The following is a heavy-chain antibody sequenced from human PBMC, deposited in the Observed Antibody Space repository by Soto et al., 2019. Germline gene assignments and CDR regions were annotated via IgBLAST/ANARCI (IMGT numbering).Heavy chain of an antibody. CDR3: GRRLALATTSGDAFDL. V-gene: IGHV4-59*01. J-gene: IGHJ3*01. CDR1: NGSIINYY. D-gene: IGHD3-16*01. CDR2: ISYSGST. Sequence: QVQLQESGPGLVKPSETLSLTCTVSNGSIINYYWSWIRQPPGEGLEWIGFISYSGSTNYNPYLTGRVTMSVDMSRDQLSLKLNSLTAADTAVDYCGRRLALATTSGDAFDLWGQGTMVTVSS.